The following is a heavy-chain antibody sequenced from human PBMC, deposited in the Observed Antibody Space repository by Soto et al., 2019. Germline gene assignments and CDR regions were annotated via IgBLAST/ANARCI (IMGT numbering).Heavy chain of an antibody. D-gene: IGHD5-12*01. CDR1: GGSISSYY. Sequence: SETLSLTCTVSGGSISSYYWSWIRQPPGKGLEWIGYIYYSGSTNYNPSLKSRVTISVDTSKNQFSLKLSSVTAADTAVYYCARGSGYDFYYYYYYMDVWGKGTTVTVSS. J-gene: IGHJ6*03. CDR2: IYYSGST. V-gene: IGHV4-59*01. CDR3: ARGSGYDFYYYYYYMDV.